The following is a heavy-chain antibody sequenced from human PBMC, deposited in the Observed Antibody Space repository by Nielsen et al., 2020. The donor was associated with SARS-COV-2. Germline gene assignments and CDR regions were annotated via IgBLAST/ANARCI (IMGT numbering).Heavy chain of an antibody. CDR1: GGTFSSYA. V-gene: IGHV1-69*13. D-gene: IGHD3-22*01. CDR3: ATNYYDGSAYYYDPLGFDY. J-gene: IGHJ4*02. Sequence: SVKVSCKASGGTFSSYAISWVRQAPGQGLEWMGGIIPIFGTANYAQKFQGRVTITADESTSTAYMELSSLRSEDTAVYYCATNYYDGSAYYYDPLGFDYWGQGTLVTVSS. CDR2: IIPIFGTA.